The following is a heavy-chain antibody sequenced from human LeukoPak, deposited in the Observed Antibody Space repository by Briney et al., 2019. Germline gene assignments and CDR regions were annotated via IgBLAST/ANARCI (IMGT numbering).Heavy chain of an antibody. V-gene: IGHV4-59*08. Sequence: SETLSLTCTVSGGSISSYCWSWIRQPPGKGLEWIGYIYYTGTTNYNPSLKSRVTISVDTSKKQLSLKLSSVTAADTAVYYCARLPLRSHFDYWGQGTLVTVSS. CDR3: ARLPLRSHFDY. J-gene: IGHJ4*02. CDR2: IYYTGTT. CDR1: GGSISSYC.